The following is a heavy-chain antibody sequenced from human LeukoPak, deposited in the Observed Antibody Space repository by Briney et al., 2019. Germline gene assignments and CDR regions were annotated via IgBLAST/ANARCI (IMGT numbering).Heavy chain of an antibody. J-gene: IGHJ4*02. CDR3: AKETRYCRGGSCYSAPFDY. CDR2: ISDSGGST. V-gene: IGHV3-23*01. Sequence: GRSLRLSCAASGFTFSSYAMSWVRQAPGEGLEWVSLISDSGGSTYYADSVKGRFTISRDNSKNTLYLQMNSLRADDTAVYYCAKETRYCRGGSCYSAPFDYWGQGTLVTVSS. D-gene: IGHD2-15*01. CDR1: GFTFSSYA.